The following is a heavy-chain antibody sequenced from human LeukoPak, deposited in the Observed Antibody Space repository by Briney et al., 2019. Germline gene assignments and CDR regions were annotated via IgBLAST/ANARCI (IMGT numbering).Heavy chain of an antibody. CDR2: INWNGGST. CDR3: ARGATGTTFDY. D-gene: IGHD1-1*01. CDR1: GFKFDDYG. J-gene: IGHJ4*02. V-gene: IGHV3-20*04. Sequence: GGSLRLSCAPAGFKFDDYGMSWVRQAPGKGLEWVSGINWNGGSTGYADSVKGRFTISRDNAKNSLYLQMNSLRAEDTALYYCARGATGTTFDYWGQGTLVTVSS.